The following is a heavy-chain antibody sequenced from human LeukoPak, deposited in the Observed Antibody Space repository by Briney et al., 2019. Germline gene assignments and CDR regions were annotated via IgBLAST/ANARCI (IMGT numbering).Heavy chain of an antibody. CDR1: GGSISSSSYY. J-gene: IGHJ3*02. CDR3: ARSNPYYDILTGYRDAFDI. Sequence: SETLSLTCTVSGGSISSSSYYWGWIRQPPGKGLEWIGSIYYSGSTYYNPSLKSRVTISVDTSKNQFSLKLSSVTAADTAVYYCARSNPYYDILTGYRDAFDIWGQGTMVTVSS. D-gene: IGHD3-9*01. CDR2: IYYSGST. V-gene: IGHV4-39*07.